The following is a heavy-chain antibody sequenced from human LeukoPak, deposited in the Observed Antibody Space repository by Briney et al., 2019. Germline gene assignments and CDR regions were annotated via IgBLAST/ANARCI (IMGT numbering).Heavy chain of an antibody. CDR3: ATSPMTGPYYFDY. CDR2: IIPIFGTA. D-gene: IGHD3-9*01. J-gene: IGHJ4*02. V-gene: IGHV1-69*13. CDR1: VGTFSSYA. Sequence: SVKVSCKASVGTFSSYAISWVRQAPGQGLEWMGGIIPIFGTANYAQKFQGRVTITADESTSTAYMELSSLRSEDPAVYYCATSPMTGPYYFDYWGQGTLVTVSS.